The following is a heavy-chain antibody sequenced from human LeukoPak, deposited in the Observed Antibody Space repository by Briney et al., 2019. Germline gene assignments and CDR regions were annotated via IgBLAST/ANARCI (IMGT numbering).Heavy chain of an antibody. V-gene: IGHV4-59*01. CDR2: IYYSGST. J-gene: IGHJ4*02. D-gene: IGHD6-19*01. CDR3: ARDRHSSGLDY. CDR1: GGSISSYY. Sequence: SETLSLTCTVSGGSISSYYWSWIRQPPGEGLEWIGYIYYSGSTNYNPSLKSRVTISVDTSKNQFSLKLSSVTAADTAVYYCARDRHSSGLDYWGQGTLVTVSS.